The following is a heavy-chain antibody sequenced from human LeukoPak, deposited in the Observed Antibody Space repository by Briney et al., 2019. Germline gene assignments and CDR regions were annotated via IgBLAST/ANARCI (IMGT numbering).Heavy chain of an antibody. Sequence: ASVKVSCKSSGYTFTGYYMHWVRQAPAQGLEWMGWINPNRGGINYAENFQGRVTMTRDTSISTAYRERSRLKSDDTAVYYCARDLGVATFYYYYMDVWGKGTTVTVSS. CDR1: GYTFTGYY. CDR2: INPNRGGI. V-gene: IGHV1-2*02. D-gene: IGHD5-12*01. J-gene: IGHJ6*03. CDR3: ARDLGVATFYYYYMDV.